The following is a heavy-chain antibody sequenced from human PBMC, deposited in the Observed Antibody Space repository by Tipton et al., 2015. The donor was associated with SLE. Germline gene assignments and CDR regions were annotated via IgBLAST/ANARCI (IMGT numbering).Heavy chain of an antibody. D-gene: IGHD4-17*01. CDR3: AGDSHTDYGDFYVDS. CDR1: GVSISRGSYF. CDR2: IFSTGIT. V-gene: IGHV4-61*09. Sequence: TLSLTCSVSGVSISRGSYFWTWIRQPAGKGLEGGGHIFSTGITDYNPSLKSRVSISADTSNNQFSLNLDSRTAADTAVYYCAGDSHTDYGDFYVDSWGQGTLVTVSS. J-gene: IGHJ4*02.